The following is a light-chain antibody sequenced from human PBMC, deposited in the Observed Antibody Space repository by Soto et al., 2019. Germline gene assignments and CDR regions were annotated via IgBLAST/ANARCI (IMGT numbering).Light chain of an antibody. Sequence: EIVLAQSPGTLSLSPGERATLSCRASQSVTNSFLAWYQQKPGQAPRLLIYGASRRATGIPARFSGSGSGTDFTLTISSLEPEDFAVYYCQQRSNWPSITFGQGTRLEIK. CDR3: QQRSNWPSIT. CDR1: QSVTNSF. V-gene: IGKV3D-20*02. J-gene: IGKJ5*01. CDR2: GAS.